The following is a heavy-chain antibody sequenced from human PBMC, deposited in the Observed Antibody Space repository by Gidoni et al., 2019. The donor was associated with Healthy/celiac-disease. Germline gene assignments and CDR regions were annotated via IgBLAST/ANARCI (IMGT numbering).Heavy chain of an antibody. CDR1: AFTFSRYA. V-gene: IGHV3-23*01. CDR3: AKRVTTFFYYYYGMDV. Sequence: EVQLLESGGGLVQPGGSLRRSWAASAFTFSRYAMSWVRQAPGKGLEWVSAISGSGGSTYYADSVKGRFTISRDNSKNTLYLQMNSLRAEDTAVYYCAKRVTTFFYYYYGMDVWGQGTTVTVSS. D-gene: IGHD4-17*01. J-gene: IGHJ6*02. CDR2: ISGSGGST.